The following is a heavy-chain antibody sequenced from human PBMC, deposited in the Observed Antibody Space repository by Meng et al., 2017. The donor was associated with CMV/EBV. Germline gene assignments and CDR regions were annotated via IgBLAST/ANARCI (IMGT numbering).Heavy chain of an antibody. Sequence: GESLKISCAASEFTFSNYAMSWVRQAPGRGPAWVSAITASGGSTYYADSVKGRFTVSRDNSKNTLYLQMNSLRAEDTALYYCAKAFSASWYREYYDDWGQGTLVTVSS. V-gene: IGHV3-23*01. D-gene: IGHD6-13*01. CDR2: ITASGGST. CDR3: AKAFSASWYREYYDD. CDR1: EFTFSNYA. J-gene: IGHJ4*02.